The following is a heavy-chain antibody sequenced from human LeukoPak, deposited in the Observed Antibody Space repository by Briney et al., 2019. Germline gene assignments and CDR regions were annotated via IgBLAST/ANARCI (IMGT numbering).Heavy chain of an antibody. CDR2: IKQDGRDK. Sequence: GGSLRLSCAASEFTFSSYWMGWVRQAPGKGLEWVANIKQDGRDKNYVDAVKGRFTISRDNAKNSLFLQMNSLRAEDTAVYYCARDLDYYHMDVWGKGTTVTVSS. V-gene: IGHV3-7*01. J-gene: IGHJ6*03. CDR1: EFTFSSYW. CDR3: ARDLDYYHMDV.